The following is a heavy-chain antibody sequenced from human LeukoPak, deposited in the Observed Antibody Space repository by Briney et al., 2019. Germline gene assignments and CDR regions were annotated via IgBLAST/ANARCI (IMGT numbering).Heavy chain of an antibody. D-gene: IGHD3-22*01. CDR3: ARGSDSSGYYYYYGMDV. V-gene: IGHV4-59*01. Sequence: ASETLSLTCTVSGGSISSYYWSWIRQPPGKGLEWIGYIYYSGSTNYNPSLKSRVTISVDTSKNQFSLKLSSVTAADTAVYYCARGSDSSGYYYYYGMDVWGQGTTVTVSS. CDR2: IYYSGST. CDR1: GGSISSYY. J-gene: IGHJ6*02.